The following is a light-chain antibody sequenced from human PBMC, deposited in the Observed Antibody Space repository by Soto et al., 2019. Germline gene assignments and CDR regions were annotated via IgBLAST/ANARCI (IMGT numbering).Light chain of an antibody. V-gene: IGLV1-40*01. CDR3: QSYDSSLSGSVV. CDR1: SSNIGAGYD. Sequence: QSVLTQPPSVSGAPGQRVTISCTGSSSNIGAGYDVHWYQQLPGTAPKLLIYGNSNRPSGVPDRFSGSKSGTSASLAITGLQAEYEADYYCQSYDSSLSGSVVFGGGTQLTAL. CDR2: GNS. J-gene: IGLJ2*01.